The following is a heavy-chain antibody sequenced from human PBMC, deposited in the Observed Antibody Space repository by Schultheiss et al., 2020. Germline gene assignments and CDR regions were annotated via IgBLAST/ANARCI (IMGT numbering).Heavy chain of an antibody. CDR1: GFSIAGYA. Sequence: GGSLRLSCGASGFSIAGYAMTWVRQTPEKGLEWVSSISGDGGGTVYADSVKGRFTISRDNSNSALYLQMSSLRAEETAVYYCVRRSEISSGRFDYWGQGTLVTVSS. CDR2: ISGDGGGT. CDR3: VRRSEISSGRFDY. J-gene: IGHJ4*02. D-gene: IGHD6-6*01. V-gene: IGHV3-23*01.